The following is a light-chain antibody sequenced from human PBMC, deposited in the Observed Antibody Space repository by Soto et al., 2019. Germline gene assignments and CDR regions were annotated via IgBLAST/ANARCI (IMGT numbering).Light chain of an antibody. CDR2: QDS. Sequence: YELTQPPSVSVSPGQTASITCSGDKLGDKYACWYQQKPGQSPVLVIYQDSKRPSGIPERFSGSNSGNTATLTISGTQAMDEADYYCQAWDSSSYVVFGGGTKLTVL. CDR1: KLGDKY. J-gene: IGLJ2*01. V-gene: IGLV3-1*01. CDR3: QAWDSSSYVV.